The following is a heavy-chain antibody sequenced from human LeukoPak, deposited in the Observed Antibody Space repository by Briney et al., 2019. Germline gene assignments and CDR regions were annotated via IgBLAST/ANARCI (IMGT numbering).Heavy chain of an antibody. V-gene: IGHV4-34*01. CDR3: ARHRAYSSSSPFDY. CDR1: GGSFSGYY. D-gene: IGHD6-6*01. J-gene: IGHJ4*02. Sequence: SETLSLTCAVYGGSFSGYYWSWIRQPPGKGLEWIGEINHSGSTNYNPSLKSRVTMFVDMSKNQFSLRLSSVTAADTAVYYCARHRAYSSSSPFDYWGQGTLVTVSS. CDR2: INHSGST.